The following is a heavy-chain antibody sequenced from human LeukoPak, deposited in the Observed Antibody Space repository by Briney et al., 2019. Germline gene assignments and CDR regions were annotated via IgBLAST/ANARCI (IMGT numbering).Heavy chain of an antibody. Sequence: SETLSLTCTVSGGSISSHFWSWIRQPPGKGLEWIGYIHYSGSTNYNPSLKSRVTISVDTSKNQFSLRLSSVTAADTAVYYCARDGYSGSSLFDYWGQGTLVTVSS. CDR1: GGSISSHF. D-gene: IGHD1-26*01. CDR3: ARDGYSGSSLFDY. J-gene: IGHJ4*02. V-gene: IGHV4-59*11. CDR2: IHYSGST.